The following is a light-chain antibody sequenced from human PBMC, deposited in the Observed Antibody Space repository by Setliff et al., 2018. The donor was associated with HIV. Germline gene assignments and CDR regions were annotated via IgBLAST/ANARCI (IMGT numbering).Light chain of an antibody. V-gene: IGLV2-14*03. CDR3: SSYTSSSSEV. Sequence: VLAQPASVSGSPGQSITISCTGTSSDVGGYNYVSWYQQHPGKAPKLMIYDVSNRPSGVSNRFSGSKSGNTASLTISGLQAEDEADYYCSSYTSSSSEVFGTGTKVTVL. CDR2: DVS. CDR1: SSDVGGYNY. J-gene: IGLJ1*01.